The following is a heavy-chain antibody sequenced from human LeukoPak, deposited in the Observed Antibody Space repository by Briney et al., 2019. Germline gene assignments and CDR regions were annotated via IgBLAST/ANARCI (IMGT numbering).Heavy chain of an antibody. CDR1: GDSVSSDSAA. V-gene: IGHV6-1*01. D-gene: IGHD1/OR15-1a*01. CDR2: TYYRSKWFY. CDR3: VHSGTMAAGRPFDP. Sequence: SQTLSLTCAISGDSVSSDSAAWNWIRQSPSRGLEWLRRTYYRSKWFYDYAVFVKSRITINPDTSKNQVSLQLSSVTPEDTAVYYCVHSGTMAAGRPFDPWGQGTLVTVSS. J-gene: IGHJ5*02.